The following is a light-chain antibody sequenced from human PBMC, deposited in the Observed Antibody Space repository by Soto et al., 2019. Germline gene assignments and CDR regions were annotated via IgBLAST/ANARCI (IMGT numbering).Light chain of an antibody. Sequence: QSALTQPASVSGSPGQSITISCTGTSSDVGGYTYVSWYQQHPGKAPKLIIYEVSNRPSGVSNRFSGSRSGNTASLTISGLQAEDEADYYCNSYTSGSTYVFGTGTQVTVL. V-gene: IGLV2-14*01. CDR3: NSYTSGSTYV. J-gene: IGLJ1*01. CDR1: SSDVGGYTY. CDR2: EVS.